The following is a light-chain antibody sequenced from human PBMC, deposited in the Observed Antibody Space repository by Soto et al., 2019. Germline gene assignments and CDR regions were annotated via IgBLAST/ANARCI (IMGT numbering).Light chain of an antibody. Sequence: DIQMTQSPSSLSASVGDRVTITCRASQTISNYLNWYQQKPGKAPKLLIYAASSLQSGVPSRFSGSGSGTDFTLTISSLQLEDFATYYCQLSYSTPLTFGGGTKVEIK. CDR1: QTISNY. CDR3: QLSYSTPLT. V-gene: IGKV1-39*01. CDR2: AAS. J-gene: IGKJ4*01.